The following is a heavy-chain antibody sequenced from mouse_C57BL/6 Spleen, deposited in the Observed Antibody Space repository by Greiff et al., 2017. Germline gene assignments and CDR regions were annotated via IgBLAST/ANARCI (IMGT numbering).Heavy chain of an antibody. D-gene: IGHD1-1*01. CDR2: IDPSDSET. CDR1: GYTFTSYW. J-gene: IGHJ3*01. CDR3: ARSYYYGSSALFAY. V-gene: IGHV1-52*01. Sequence: QVQLQQSGAELVRPGSSVKLSCKASGYTFTSYWMHWVKQRPIQGLEWIGNIDPSDSETHYNQKFKDKATLTVDKSSSTAYMQLSSLTSEDSAVYYCARSYYYGSSALFAYWGQGTLVTVSA.